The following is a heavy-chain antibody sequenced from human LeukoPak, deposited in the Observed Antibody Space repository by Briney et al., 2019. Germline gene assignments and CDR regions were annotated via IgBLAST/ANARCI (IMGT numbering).Heavy chain of an antibody. CDR1: GGTFSSYA. J-gene: IGHJ6*03. CDR2: VIPIFGTA. CDR3: ARDLAARPLGYYYYYMDV. V-gene: IGHV1-69*05. Sequence: SVKVSCKASGGTFSSYAISWVRQAPGQGLEWMGRVIPIFGTANYAQKFQGRVTVTTDESTSTAYMELSSLRSEDTAVYYCARDLAARPLGYYYYYMDVWGKGTTVTVSS. D-gene: IGHD6-6*01.